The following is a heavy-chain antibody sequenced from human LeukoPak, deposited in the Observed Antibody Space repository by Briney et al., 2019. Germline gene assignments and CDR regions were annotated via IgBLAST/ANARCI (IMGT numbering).Heavy chain of an antibody. D-gene: IGHD5-24*01. J-gene: IGHJ4*02. CDR3: ARDGRDGFFHY. V-gene: IGHV4-59*13. CDR1: GGSISSYY. Sequence: SETLSLTCTVSGGSISSYYWSWIRQPRGKGLEWIGYIYYSGSTNYNPSLKSRVTISVDTSKNQFSLKLSSVTAADTAVYYCARDGRDGFFHYWGQGTLVTVSS. CDR2: IYYSGST.